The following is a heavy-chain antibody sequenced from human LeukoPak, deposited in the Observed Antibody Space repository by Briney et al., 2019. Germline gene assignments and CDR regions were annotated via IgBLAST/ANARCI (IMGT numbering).Heavy chain of an antibody. D-gene: IGHD6-13*01. CDR3: AKDRGQQLGPYYYYGMDV. J-gene: IGHJ6*02. Sequence: GGSLRLSCAAYGFTFSSYAMSWVRQAPGKGLGWVSAISGSGGSTYYADSVKGRFTISRDNSKNTLYLQMNNLRAEDTAVYYCAKDRGQQLGPYYYYGMDVWGQGTTVTVSS. V-gene: IGHV3-23*01. CDR1: GFTFSSYA. CDR2: ISGSGGST.